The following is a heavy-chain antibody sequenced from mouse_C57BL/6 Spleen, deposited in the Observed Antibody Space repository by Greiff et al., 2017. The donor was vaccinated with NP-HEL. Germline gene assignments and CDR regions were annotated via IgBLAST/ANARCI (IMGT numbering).Heavy chain of an antibody. Sequence: VQLQESGAELVKPGASVKISCKASGYAFSSYWMNWVKQRPGKGLEWIGQIYPGDGDTNYNGKFKGKATLTADKSSSTAYMQLSSLTSEDSAVYFCARMGGSGYPFAYWGQGTLVTVSA. CDR1: GYAFSSYW. D-gene: IGHD3-2*02. V-gene: IGHV1-80*01. CDR3: ARMGGSGYPFAY. CDR2: IYPGDGDT. J-gene: IGHJ3*01.